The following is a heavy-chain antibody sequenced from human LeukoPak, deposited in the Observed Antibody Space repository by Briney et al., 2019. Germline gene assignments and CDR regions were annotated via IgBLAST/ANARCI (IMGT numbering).Heavy chain of an antibody. CDR1: GGSISSYY. Sequence: SETLSLTCTGSGGSISSYYWSWIRQPPGKGLEWIGYIYYSGSTNYNPSLKSRVTISVDTSKNQFSLKLSSVTAADTAVYYCARFWEQQWLVHRVFAFDIWGQGTMVTVSS. CDR3: ARFWEQQWLVHRVFAFDI. J-gene: IGHJ3*02. D-gene: IGHD6-19*01. CDR2: IYYSGST. V-gene: IGHV4-59*01.